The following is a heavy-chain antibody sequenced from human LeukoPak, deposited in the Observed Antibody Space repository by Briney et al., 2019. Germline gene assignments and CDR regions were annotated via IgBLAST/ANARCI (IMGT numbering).Heavy chain of an antibody. J-gene: IGHJ4*02. Sequence: SETLSLTCTVSGGSISSSSYYWGWIRQPSGKGLEWIGSIYYSGSTYYNPSLKSRVTISVDTSKNQFSLKLSSVTAAGTAVYYCASYYDYVWGSYRPAVGGDYWGQGTLVTVSS. CDR2: IYYSGST. V-gene: IGHV4-39*07. D-gene: IGHD3-16*02. CDR1: GGSISSSSYY. CDR3: ASYYDYVWGSYRPAVGGDY.